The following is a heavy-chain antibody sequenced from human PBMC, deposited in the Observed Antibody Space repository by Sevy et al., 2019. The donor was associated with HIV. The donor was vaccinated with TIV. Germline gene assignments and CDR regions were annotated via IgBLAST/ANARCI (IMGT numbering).Heavy chain of an antibody. D-gene: IGHD3-16*01. CDR2: INPNSGGT. V-gene: IGHV1-2*06. CDR3: ACYAIDVFYI. CDR1: GYTFIGYY. J-gene: IGHJ3*02. Sequence: ASVKVSCQASGYTFIGYYIHWVRQAPGQGLEWMGRINPNSGGTNYAQKFQGRVTMTRETSISTAYMELSRLGSDDTAVYYCACYAIDVFYIWGQGTMVTVSS.